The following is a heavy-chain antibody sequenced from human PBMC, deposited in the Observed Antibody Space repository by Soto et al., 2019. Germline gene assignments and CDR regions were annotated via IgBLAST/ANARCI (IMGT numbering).Heavy chain of an antibody. D-gene: IGHD3-16*01. Sequence: PGGSLRLSCAASGFTFSHYGIHWVRQAPGKGLEWVAVISYDGSNKYYVDSVRGRFTISRDNSKNTLYLQMNSLRAEDTAVYFCAKDHTGGYFYYYYGMDVWGQGTTVTVSS. V-gene: IGHV3-30*18. J-gene: IGHJ6*02. CDR2: ISYDGSNK. CDR3: AKDHTGGYFYYYYGMDV. CDR1: GFTFSHYG.